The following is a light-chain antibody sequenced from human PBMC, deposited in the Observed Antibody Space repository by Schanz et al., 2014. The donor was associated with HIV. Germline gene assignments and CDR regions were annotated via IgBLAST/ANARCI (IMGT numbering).Light chain of an antibody. Sequence: QSVLTQPPSVSGAAGQRVTISCTGTRSDIGAGYDVHWYQQLPGTAPKLLIYGDNNRPSGVPDRFFGSKSGTSASLTISGLRPEDEADYYCAAWDDRSYVVFGGGTKLTVL. J-gene: IGLJ2*01. CDR2: GDN. V-gene: IGLV1-40*01. CDR3: AAWDDRSYVV. CDR1: RSDIGAGYD.